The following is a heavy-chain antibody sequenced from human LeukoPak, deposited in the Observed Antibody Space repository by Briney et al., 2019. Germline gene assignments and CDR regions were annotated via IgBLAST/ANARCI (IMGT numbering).Heavy chain of an antibody. D-gene: IGHD1-26*01. Sequence: SETLSLTCTVSGGSISSYYWSWIRQPAGKGLEWIGRIYTSGSTNYNPSLKSRVTMSVDTSKNQFSLKLSSVTAADTAVYYCARAYYSGSYHWFDPWGQGTLVTVSS. J-gene: IGHJ5*02. V-gene: IGHV4-4*07. CDR2: IYTSGST. CDR1: GGSISSYY. CDR3: ARAYYSGSYHWFDP.